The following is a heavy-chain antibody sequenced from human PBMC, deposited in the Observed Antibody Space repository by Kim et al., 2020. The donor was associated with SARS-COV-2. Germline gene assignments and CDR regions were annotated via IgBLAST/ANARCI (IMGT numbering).Heavy chain of an antibody. CDR3: ARNPWELLYYFDY. Sequence: SETLSLTCTVSGGSISSSSYYWGWIRQPPGKGLEWIGSIYYSGSTYYNPSLKSRVTISVDTSKNQFSLKLSSVTAADTAVYYCARNPWELLYYFDYWGQGTLVTVSS. J-gene: IGHJ4*02. CDR1: GGSISSSSYY. CDR2: IYYSGST. D-gene: IGHD1-26*01. V-gene: IGHV4-39*01.